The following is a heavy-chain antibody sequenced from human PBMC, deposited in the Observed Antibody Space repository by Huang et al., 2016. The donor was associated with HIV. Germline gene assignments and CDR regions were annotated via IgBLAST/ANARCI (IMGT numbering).Heavy chain of an antibody. CDR1: GFILSNYG. CDR2: IRNAGMKK. J-gene: IGHJ4*02. D-gene: IGHD3-22*01. CDR3: ARGDYYDSSGYHPGYFDY. V-gene: IGHV3-33*04. Sequence: VQLIESGGGVVQPGTSLRLSCATSGFILSNYGMHWVRQAPGKGLKWVAIIRNAGMKKNYADSVRGRFTVGRDNGNNTLFLQMRSLGVDDTAVYYCARGDYYDSSGYHPGYFDYWGQGILVTVSS.